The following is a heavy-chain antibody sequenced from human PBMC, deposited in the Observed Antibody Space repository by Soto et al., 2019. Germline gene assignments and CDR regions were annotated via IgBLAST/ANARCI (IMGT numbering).Heavy chain of an antibody. Sequence: PSETLSLTCTVSGVSISDYYLSWARQAPGKGLEWIACIDQSGRTSYNPSLKSRVSISVDTPKKQVSLNLISVTAADTALYYCAGDRNSNIWALYWGPGTLVTVSS. CDR3: AGDRNSNIWALY. D-gene: IGHD1-1*01. CDR2: IDQSGRT. CDR1: GVSISDYY. V-gene: IGHV4-59*01. J-gene: IGHJ4*02.